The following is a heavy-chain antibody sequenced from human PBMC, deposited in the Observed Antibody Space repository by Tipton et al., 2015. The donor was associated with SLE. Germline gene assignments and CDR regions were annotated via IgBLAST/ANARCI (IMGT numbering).Heavy chain of an antibody. Sequence: LRLSCTVSGGSISASKYYWGWVRQPPGKGLEWIATIYYNGATQYNPSLKSRVTISVDTSNNQFSLKLNSVTAADTAVYYCATEEMISLIRGTTGAYWGPGTLVTVSS. V-gene: IGHV4-39*02. D-gene: IGHD3-10*01. CDR3: ATEEMISLIRGTTGAY. CDR1: GGSISASKYY. CDR2: IYYNGAT. J-gene: IGHJ4*02.